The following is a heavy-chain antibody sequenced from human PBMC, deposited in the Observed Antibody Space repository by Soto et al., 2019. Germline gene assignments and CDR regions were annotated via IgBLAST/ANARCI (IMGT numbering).Heavy chain of an antibody. CDR3: ARVVHDSSGSYFDF. CDR2: VYHSGSS. J-gene: IGHJ4*02. CDR1: NSCISSDHY. D-gene: IGHD3-22*01. V-gene: IGHV4-38-2*01. Sequence: SETLSLTCVVSNSCISSDHYWCWIRQPPGKGLEWIGTVYHSGSSYNNPSLRGRLTISVDTSKNQFSLQLDSVTSADTAVYNCARVVHDSSGSYFDFWGRGTLVTVSS.